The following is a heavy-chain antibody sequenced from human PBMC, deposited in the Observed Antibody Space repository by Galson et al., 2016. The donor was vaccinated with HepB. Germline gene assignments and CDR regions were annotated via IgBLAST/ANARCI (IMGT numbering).Heavy chain of an antibody. CDR1: GDSISSVSHH. V-gene: IGHV4-39*01. J-gene: IGHJ4*02. CDR3: VRLGTAAAVANRRGSIY. CDR2: IHQSGTS. Sequence: SETLSLTCSVSGDSISSVSHHWGWFRQSPGMGLEYLGSIHQSGTSYYSPSLTSRVTVSADTSRNQFFLRLTSVTAADTAIYYCVRLGTAAAVANRRGSIYWGQGTRVTVSS. D-gene: IGHD6-13*01.